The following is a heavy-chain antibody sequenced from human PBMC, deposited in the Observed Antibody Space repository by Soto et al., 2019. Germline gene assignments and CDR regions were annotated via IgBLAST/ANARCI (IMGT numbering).Heavy chain of an antibody. D-gene: IGHD3-22*01. CDR1: GGSISSGDYY. J-gene: IGHJ6*02. CDR3: ARARYYDSSGYLSVFYYYGMDV. CDR2: IYYSGST. Sequence: PSETLSLTCTVSGGSISSGDYYWSWIRQPPGKGLEWIGYIYYSGSTYYNPSLKSRVTISVDTSKNQFSLKLSSVTAADTAVYYCARARYYDSSGYLSVFYYYGMDVWGQGTTVTVSS. V-gene: IGHV4-30-4*01.